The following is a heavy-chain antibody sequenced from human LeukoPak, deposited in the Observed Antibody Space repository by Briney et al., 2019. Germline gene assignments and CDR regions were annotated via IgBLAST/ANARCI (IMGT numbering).Heavy chain of an antibody. CDR1: GGSFSGYY. D-gene: IGHD2-21*02. V-gene: IGHV4-34*01. CDR2: INHSGST. CDR3: ARATIEAYCGGDCYSDYYYYMDV. J-gene: IGHJ6*03. Sequence: SETLSLTCAVYGGSFSGYYWSWIRHPPGKGLEWMGEINHSGSTNYNPSLKSRVTISVDTSKNQFSLKLSSVTAADTAVYYCARATIEAYCGGDCYSDYYYYMDVWGKGTTVTVSS.